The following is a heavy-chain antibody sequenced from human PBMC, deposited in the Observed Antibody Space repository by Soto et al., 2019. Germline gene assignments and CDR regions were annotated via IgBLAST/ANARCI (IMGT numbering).Heavy chain of an antibody. Sequence: PWESLTISCKCSGYSFTRYWISWVRQMPGKGLEWMGRIDPSDSYTNYSPSFQGHVTISADKSISTAYLQWSSLKASDTAMYYCASPADYYGDYSYYYYGMDVWGQGTTVTVSS. CDR3: ASPADYYGDYSYYYYGMDV. D-gene: IGHD4-17*01. CDR1: GYSFTRYW. J-gene: IGHJ6*02. V-gene: IGHV5-10-1*01. CDR2: IDPSDSYT.